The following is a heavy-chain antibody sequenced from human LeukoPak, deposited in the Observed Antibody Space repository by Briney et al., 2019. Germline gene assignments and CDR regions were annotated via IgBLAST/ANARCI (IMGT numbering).Heavy chain of an antibody. Sequence: SQTLSLTCAVSGGSISSGGYSWSWIRQPPGKGLEWIGYIYHSGSTNYNPSLKSRVTISVDTSKNQFSLKLSSVTAADTAVYYCARHFAIGSSWPYYFDYWGQGTLVTVSS. V-gene: IGHV4-30-2*01. CDR2: IYHSGST. J-gene: IGHJ4*02. CDR3: ARHFAIGSSWPYYFDY. CDR1: GGSISSGGYS. D-gene: IGHD6-13*01.